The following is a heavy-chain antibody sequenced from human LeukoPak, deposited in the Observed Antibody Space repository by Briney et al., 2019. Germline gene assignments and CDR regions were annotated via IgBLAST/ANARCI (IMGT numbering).Heavy chain of an antibody. D-gene: IGHD3-10*01. CDR1: GFTLSSNY. Sequence: PGGSLRLSCAASGFTLSSNYMSWVRQAPGKGLEWVSVIYSGGSTYYADSVKGRFTISRDNSKNTLYLQMNSLRAEDTAVYYCARDGSGSYYLDAFDIWGQGTMVTVSS. V-gene: IGHV3-53*01. J-gene: IGHJ3*02. CDR3: ARDGSGSYYLDAFDI. CDR2: IYSGGST.